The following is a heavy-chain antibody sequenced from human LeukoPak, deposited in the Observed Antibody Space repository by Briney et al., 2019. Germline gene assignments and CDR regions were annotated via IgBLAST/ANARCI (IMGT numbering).Heavy chain of an antibody. CDR1: GGSVSSSNYY. J-gene: IGHJ4*02. Sequence: SETLSLTCTVSGGSVSSSNYYWSWIRQPPGKGLEWIGYIYYSGSTNYNPSLKNRITISADTSKNQFSLKLSSVTAADTAVYYCARVLAVAGIPDYWGQGTLVTVSS. CDR3: ARVLAVAGIPDY. D-gene: IGHD6-19*01. CDR2: IYYSGST. V-gene: IGHV4-61*01.